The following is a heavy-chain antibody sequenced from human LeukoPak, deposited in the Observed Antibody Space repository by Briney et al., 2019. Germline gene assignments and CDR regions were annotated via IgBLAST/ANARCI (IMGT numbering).Heavy chain of an antibody. V-gene: IGHV4-59*08. D-gene: IGHD2-15*01. CDR1: GDSISGVY. CDR3: ARHPFATPFDH. CDR2: VYYSGDT. J-gene: IGHJ4*02. Sequence: SETLSLTCTVSGDSISGVYWSWIRQPPGKGLEWIGYVYYSGDTNYNPSLKSRVTMSLDTSTNQVSLRLSSVTAADTAVYYCARHPFATPFDHWGRGTLLTVSS.